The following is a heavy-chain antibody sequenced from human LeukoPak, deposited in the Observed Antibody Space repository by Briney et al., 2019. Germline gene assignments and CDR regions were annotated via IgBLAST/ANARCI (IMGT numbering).Heavy chain of an antibody. D-gene: IGHD6-6*01. CDR3: ARGGAARSAGH. J-gene: IGHJ4*02. V-gene: IGHV3-53*01. CDR1: GSTVSSNY. Sequence: GGSLRLSCAASGSTVSSNYVSWVRQAPGKGREWVSVIYSGGDTYYADSVKGRFTLSRDNSKNLLYLQMNSLRAEDTAVYYCARGGAARSAGHWGQGTLVTVSS. CDR2: IYSGGDT.